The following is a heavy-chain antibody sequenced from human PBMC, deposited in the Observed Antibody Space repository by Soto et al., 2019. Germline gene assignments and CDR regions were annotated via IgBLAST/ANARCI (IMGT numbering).Heavy chain of an antibody. Sequence: SDTLSLTFTLSGRPIRIENYHWSWFRQPPGKGLEWIAYSYYSGRTSYNPSLKSRVTISLDTSKNQFSLDLTSVTIADTAVYYCARGPTVTTDFWGQGTLVTVS. CDR1: GRPIRIENYH. CDR3: ARGPTVTTDF. D-gene: IGHD4-17*01. V-gene: IGHV4-30-4*02. CDR2: SYYSGRT. J-gene: IGHJ4*02.